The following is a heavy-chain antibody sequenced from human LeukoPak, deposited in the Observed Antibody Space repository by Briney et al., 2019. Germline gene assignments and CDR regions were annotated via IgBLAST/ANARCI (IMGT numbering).Heavy chain of an antibody. D-gene: IGHD3-10*01. J-gene: IGHJ4*02. V-gene: IGHV3-49*03. CDR2: IRSKAYGGTT. Sequence: GGSLRLSCTASGFTFGDYAMSWFRQAPGKGLEWVGFIRSKAYGGTTEYAASVKGRFTISRDDSKSIAYLQMNSLKTEDTAVYYCTRAGFGYGSGGFDYRGQGTLVTVSS. CDR1: GFTFGDYA. CDR3: TRAGFGYGSGGFDY.